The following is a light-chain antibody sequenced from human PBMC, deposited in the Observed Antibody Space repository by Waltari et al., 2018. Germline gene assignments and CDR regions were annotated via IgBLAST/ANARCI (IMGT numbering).Light chain of an antibody. J-gene: IGKJ4*01. CDR1: QSVSNN. Sequence: EIVMTQSPATLSLSLGERATLSCRASQSVSNNLAWYQQKPGQAPRLLIYGASTRATGTPARFSGSGSGTEFTLTISSLQSEDFAVYYCQQYNNYLQVNFGGGTKVEIK. CDR2: GAS. CDR3: QQYNNYLQVN. V-gene: IGKV3-15*01.